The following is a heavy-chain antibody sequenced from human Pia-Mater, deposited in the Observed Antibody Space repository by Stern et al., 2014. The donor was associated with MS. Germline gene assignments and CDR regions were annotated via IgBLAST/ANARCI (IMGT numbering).Heavy chain of an antibody. CDR1: GGSFDAFY. CDR3: ARTWIAVRNTKWFDP. CDR2: ISHSGYT. D-gene: IGHD6-6*01. Sequence: QVQLQQWGAGLLKPSETLSLTCAVYGGSFDAFYWSWIRQHPGKGLEWIGEISHSGYTNYNPSLKSRVTISVDTSKNQFSLKMSSVTAADTAVYYCARTWIAVRNTKWFDPWGQGTLVTVSS. J-gene: IGHJ5*02. V-gene: IGHV4-34*01.